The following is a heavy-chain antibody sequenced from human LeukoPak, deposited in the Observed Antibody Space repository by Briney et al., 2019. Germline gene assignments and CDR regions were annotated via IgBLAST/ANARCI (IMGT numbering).Heavy chain of an antibody. D-gene: IGHD1-26*01. V-gene: IGHV3-48*04. CDR1: GFTFTSYT. CDR3: ARGSQWDLLGSCDY. Sequence: GGSLRLSCVASGFTFTSYTMNWVRQAPGKGLEWVSYISSSGSAKYYADSVKGRFTISGDNAKNSLYLQMNSLRAEDTAVYYCARGSQWDLLGSCDYWGQGTLVTVSS. CDR2: ISSSGSAK. J-gene: IGHJ4*02.